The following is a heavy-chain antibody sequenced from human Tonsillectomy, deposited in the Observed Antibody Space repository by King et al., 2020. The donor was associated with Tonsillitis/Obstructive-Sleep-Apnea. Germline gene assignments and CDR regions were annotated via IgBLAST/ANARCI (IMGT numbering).Heavy chain of an antibody. CDR1: GFPFGDYV. CDR3: PRRHDGGFLEPNYYYYYYLDV. V-gene: IGHV3-49*04. CDR2: IRSKAYGGTT. J-gene: IGHJ6*03. Sequence: DVQLVESGGGLVQPGRSLRLSCTTSGFPFGDYVMSWVRQAPGKGLEWVGFIRSKAYGGTTEYAASVKGRFTISRDDSKSVAYLQMNSLKTEDTAVYYCPRRHDGGFLEPNYYYYYYLDVWGKGTTVTVSS. D-gene: IGHD3-3*01.